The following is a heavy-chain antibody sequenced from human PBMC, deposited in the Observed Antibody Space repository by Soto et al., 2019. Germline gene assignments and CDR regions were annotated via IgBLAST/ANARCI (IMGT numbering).Heavy chain of an antibody. Sequence: PSETLSVTCAVSGGSISSGGYSWSWIRQPPGKCLEWIGYIYQSGSTYYNPSLKSRVTISVDRSKNQFSLKLSSVTAADTAVYYCAGSNCGGDCSLRDYFDYCGQGPLVRVSS. J-gene: IGHJ4*02. CDR1: GGSISSGGYS. CDR3: AGSNCGGDCSLRDYFDY. CDR2: IYQSGST. V-gene: IGHV4-30-2*01. D-gene: IGHD2-21*02.